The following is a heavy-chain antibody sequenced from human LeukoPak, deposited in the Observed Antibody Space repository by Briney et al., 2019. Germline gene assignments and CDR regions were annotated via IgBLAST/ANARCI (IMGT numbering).Heavy chain of an antibody. J-gene: IGHJ4*02. CDR3: ARGLVGATHYFDY. CDR2: IYHSGST. Sequence: SETLSLTCTVSGGSISSSSYYWGWIRQPPGKGLEWIGSIYHSGSTNYNPSLKSRVTISVDKSKNQFSLKLSSVTAADTAVYYCARGLVGATHYFDYWGQGTLVTVSS. D-gene: IGHD1-26*01. CDR1: GGSISSSSYY. V-gene: IGHV4-39*07.